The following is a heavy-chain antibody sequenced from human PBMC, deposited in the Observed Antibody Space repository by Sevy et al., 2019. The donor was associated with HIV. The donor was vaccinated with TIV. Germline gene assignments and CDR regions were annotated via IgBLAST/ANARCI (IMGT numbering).Heavy chain of an antibody. D-gene: IGHD3-22*01. CDR2: MRPNRGGV. CDR1: RSTFVSND. V-gene: IGHV1-8*01. Sequence: ASVKVSCKASRSTFVSNDINWLRQAPGRGLEWGGWMRPNRGGVGYAQKFQGRVTMTRNISITTAYMGLGRLRFDDTAVYYCAQGYYFTYWGQGTVVTVSS. J-gene: IGHJ4*02. CDR3: AQGYYFTY.